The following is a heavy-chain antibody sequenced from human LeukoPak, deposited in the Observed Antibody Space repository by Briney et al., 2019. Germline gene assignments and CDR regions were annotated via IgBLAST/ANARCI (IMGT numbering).Heavy chain of an antibody. CDR3: AKGGITFGGVIAR. D-gene: IGHD3-16*02. Sequence: GGSLRLSCAASGFTFDDYAMHWVRQAPGKGLEWVSGISWNSGNIGHADSVQGRFTISRDNAKNSLYLQMNSLRAEDMALYYCAKGGITFGGVIARWGQGTLVTVSS. V-gene: IGHV3-9*03. CDR1: GFTFDDYA. J-gene: IGHJ4*02. CDR2: ISWNSGNI.